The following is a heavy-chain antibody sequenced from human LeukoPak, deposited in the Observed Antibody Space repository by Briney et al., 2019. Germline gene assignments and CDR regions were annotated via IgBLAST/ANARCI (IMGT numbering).Heavy chain of an antibody. Sequence: GGSLRLSCAASGFTFSSYEMSWVRQAPGKGLEWVSYISSSGSTIYYADSVKGRFTISRDNAKNSLYLQMNGLRAEDTAVYYCARDPGGSDAFDIWGQGTMVTVSS. D-gene: IGHD2-15*01. CDR1: GFTFSSYE. CDR2: ISSSGSTI. V-gene: IGHV3-48*03. J-gene: IGHJ3*02. CDR3: ARDPGGSDAFDI.